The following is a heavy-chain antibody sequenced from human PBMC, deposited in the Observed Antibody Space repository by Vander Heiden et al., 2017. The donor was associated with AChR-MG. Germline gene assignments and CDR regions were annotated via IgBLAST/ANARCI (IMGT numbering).Heavy chain of an antibody. J-gene: IGHJ6*02. CDR2: ISSSGSTI. D-gene: IGHD2-2*01. CDR3: ARRRVVPAVSYYYGMDV. V-gene: IGHV3-11*01. CDR1: GFTFSDYY. Sequence: QVQLVESGGGLVKPGGSLRLYCAAPGFTFSDYYMSWIRQAPGEGLEWVSYISSSGSTIYYADSVKGRFTISRDNAKNSLYLQMNSLRAEDTAVYYCARRRVVPAVSYYYGMDVWGQGTTVTVSS.